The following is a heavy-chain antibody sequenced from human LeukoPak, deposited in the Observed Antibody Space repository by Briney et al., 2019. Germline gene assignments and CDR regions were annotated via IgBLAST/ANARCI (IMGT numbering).Heavy chain of an antibody. V-gene: IGHV3-23*01. CDR3: AKGSREWELLDAFDI. CDR2: ISGSGGRT. D-gene: IGHD1-26*01. CDR1: GFTFSSYG. J-gene: IGHJ3*02. Sequence: GGSQRLSCAASGFTFSSYGMSWVRQAPGKGLEWVSGISGSGGRTDYADSAKGRFIISRDNAKNTLFLQMNSLRAEDTAVYYCAKGSREWELLDAFDIWGQGTMVTVSS.